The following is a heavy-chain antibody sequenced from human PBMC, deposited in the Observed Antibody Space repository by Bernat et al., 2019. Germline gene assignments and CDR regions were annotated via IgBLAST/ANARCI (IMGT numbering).Heavy chain of an antibody. D-gene: IGHD6-13*01. Sequence: VQLVESGGGLVKPGGSLRLSCAASGFTFSSYSMNWVRQTPGRGLEWVAFMSADGRNKYYADSVKGRFTISSDNSKNMLYLQMDSLRVDDTALYYCAKDRLGYSPFEYWGQGTLVTVST. CDR3: AKDRLGYSPFEY. J-gene: IGHJ4*02. CDR1: GFTFSSYS. V-gene: IGHV3-30*18. CDR2: MSADGRNK.